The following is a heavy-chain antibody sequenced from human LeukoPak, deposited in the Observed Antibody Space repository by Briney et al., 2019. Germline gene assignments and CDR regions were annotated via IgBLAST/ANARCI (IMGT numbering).Heavy chain of an antibody. V-gene: IGHV3-23*01. Sequence: GGSLRLSCAASGFTFSSYAMSWVRQAPGKGLEWVSSLTFNGGDTYYADSVKGRFIISRDNSKNTLYLQMNTLRVEDTAIYYCSGGHAAYKYPFDPWRQGTLVTVSS. CDR1: GFTFSSYA. CDR2: LTFNGGDT. J-gene: IGHJ5*02. D-gene: IGHD3-10*01. CDR3: SGGHAAYKYPFDP.